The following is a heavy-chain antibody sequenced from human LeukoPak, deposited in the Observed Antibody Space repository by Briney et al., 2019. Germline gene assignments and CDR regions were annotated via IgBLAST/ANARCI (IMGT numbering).Heavy chain of an antibody. Sequence: GAPVKVSCKASGGTFSSYANSWVRQAPGQGLEWMGGIIPIFGTANYAQKFQGRVTITTDESTSTAYMELSSLRSEDTAVYYCARGADYYDSFFDYWGQGTLVTVSS. CDR3: ARGADYYDSFFDY. D-gene: IGHD3-22*01. J-gene: IGHJ4*02. V-gene: IGHV1-69*05. CDR2: IIPIFGTA. CDR1: GGTFSSYA.